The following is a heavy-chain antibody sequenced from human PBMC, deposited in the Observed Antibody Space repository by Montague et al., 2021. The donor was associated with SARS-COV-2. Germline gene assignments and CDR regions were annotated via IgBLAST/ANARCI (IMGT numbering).Heavy chain of an antibody. CDR2: TYYRSKWDS. D-gene: IGHD3-9*01. J-gene: IGHJ3*02. CDR1: GDSVSNKSVA. CDR3: ASSGITLTGLDAFDI. Sequence: CAISGDSVSNKSVARNWIRQSPSRGLEWLGRTYYRSKWDSDYAESVKRRLVITPDTSKNQVSLQLNSVIPEDTAVYFCASSGITLTGLDAFDIWGQGTMVTVSS. V-gene: IGHV6-1*01.